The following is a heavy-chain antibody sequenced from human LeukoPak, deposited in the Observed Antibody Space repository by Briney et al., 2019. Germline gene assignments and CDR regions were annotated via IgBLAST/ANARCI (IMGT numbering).Heavy chain of an antibody. CDR1: GYTFTELS. CDR2: FNPKDGET. Sequence: ASVKVSCKVSGYTFTELSMHWVRQAPGKGLEWMGGFNPKDGETLYAQKFQGRVTMTEDTSTDTAYMELSSLRSEDTALYYCATLLQGDSSGYYFDYWGQGTLVTVSS. V-gene: IGHV1-24*01. J-gene: IGHJ4*02. CDR3: ATLLQGDSSGYYFDY. D-gene: IGHD3-22*01.